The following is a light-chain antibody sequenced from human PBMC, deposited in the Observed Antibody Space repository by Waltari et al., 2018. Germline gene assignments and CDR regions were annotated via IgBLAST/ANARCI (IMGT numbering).Light chain of an antibody. CDR2: ATS. J-gene: IGKJ3*01. CDR3: LQCYSLSLFT. CDR1: QSMSSF. Sequence: DIQVTQSPSSLSASVGDRVTITCRASQSMSSFLNWYQQKPGKAPRLLISATSNLQSGVPSRFSGSGSGADCTLTINSLQPEDFATYYCLQCYSLSLFTFGPGTRVDIK. V-gene: IGKV1-39*01.